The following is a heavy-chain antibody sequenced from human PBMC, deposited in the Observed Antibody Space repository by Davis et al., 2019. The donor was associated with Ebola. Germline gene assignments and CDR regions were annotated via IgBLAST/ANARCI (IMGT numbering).Heavy chain of an antibody. Sequence: MPSETLSLTCTVSGGSISSYYWSWIRQPPGKGLEWIGYIYYSGSTNYNPSLKSRVTISVDTSKNQFSLKLSSVTAADTAVYYCARAHLRFLRRIGPWGQGTLVTVSS. CDR1: GGSISSYY. J-gene: IGHJ5*02. D-gene: IGHD4-17*01. CDR2: IYYSGST. CDR3: ARAHLRFLRRIGP. V-gene: IGHV4-59*12.